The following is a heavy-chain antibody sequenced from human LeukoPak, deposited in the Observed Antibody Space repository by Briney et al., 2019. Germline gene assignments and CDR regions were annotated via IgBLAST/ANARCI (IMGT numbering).Heavy chain of an antibody. CDR2: IFRDDST. D-gene: IGHD1-26*01. V-gene: IGHV3-53*03. Sequence: GGSLRLSCAASGFTVSNNYMMWVRQAPGKGLEWVSAIFRDDSTYYADSVKGRFTISRDNAKNSLYLQMNSLRAEDTAVYYCARGSGSYSFNLLGFDPWGQGTLVTVSS. CDR1: GFTVSNNY. J-gene: IGHJ5*02. CDR3: ARGSGSYSFNLLGFDP.